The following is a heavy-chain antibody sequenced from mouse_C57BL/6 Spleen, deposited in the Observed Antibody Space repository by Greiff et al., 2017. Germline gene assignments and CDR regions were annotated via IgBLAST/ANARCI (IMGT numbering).Heavy chain of an antibody. D-gene: IGHD2-5*01. Sequence: EVQLVESGEGLVKPGGSLKLSCAASGFTFSSYAMSWVRQTPEKRLEWVAYISSGGGYTDYADTVKGRVTISRYNARNTLYLQMSSLKSEDTAMYYCTRDISNYVGYFDYWGQGTTLTVSS. V-gene: IGHV5-9-1*02. CDR3: TRDISNYVGYFDY. CDR1: GFTFSSYA. J-gene: IGHJ2*01. CDR2: ISSGGGYT.